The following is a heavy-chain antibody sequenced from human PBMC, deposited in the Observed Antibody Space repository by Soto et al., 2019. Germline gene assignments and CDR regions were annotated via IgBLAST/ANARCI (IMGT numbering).Heavy chain of an antibody. CDR2: IIPIFGTA. CDR1: GGTFSSYA. V-gene: IGHV1-69*01. Sequence: QVQLVQSGAEVKKPGSSVKVSCEASGGTFSSYAISWVRQAPGQGLEWMGGIIPIFGTANYAQKFQGRVTITADESTSTAYMELSSLRSEDTAVYYCASCNTNGVPPATYYYGMDVWGQGTTVTVSS. CDR3: ASCNTNGVPPATYYYGMDV. D-gene: IGHD2-8*01. J-gene: IGHJ6*02.